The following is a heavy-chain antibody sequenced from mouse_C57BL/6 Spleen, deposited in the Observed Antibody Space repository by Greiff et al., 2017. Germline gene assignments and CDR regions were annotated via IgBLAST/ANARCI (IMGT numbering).Heavy chain of an antibody. D-gene: IGHD2-5*01. J-gene: IGHJ3*01. V-gene: IGHV14-4*01. CDR3: TTGGYSNPFAY. CDR2: IDPENGDT. Sequence: VQLQQSGAELVRPGASVKLSCTASGFNIKDDYMHWVKQRPEQGLEGIGWIDPENGDTEYASKFQGKATITADTSSNTAYLQLSSLTSEDTAVYYCTTGGYSNPFAYWGQGTLVTVSA. CDR1: GFNIKDDY.